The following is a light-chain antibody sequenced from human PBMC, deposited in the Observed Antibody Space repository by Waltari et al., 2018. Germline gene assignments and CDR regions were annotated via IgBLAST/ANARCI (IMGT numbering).Light chain of an antibody. J-gene: IGKJ1*01. CDR1: QSISSS. CDR3: QQYNSDRT. Sequence: DIQMTQSPSTLSASVGDRVTNTCRASQSISSSLAWYQQKPGTAPNLIIYKASSLESGVPSRFSGSGSGTEFTLTISSLQPDDFATYYGQQYNSDRTFGQGTKVEIK. V-gene: IGKV1-5*03. CDR2: KAS.